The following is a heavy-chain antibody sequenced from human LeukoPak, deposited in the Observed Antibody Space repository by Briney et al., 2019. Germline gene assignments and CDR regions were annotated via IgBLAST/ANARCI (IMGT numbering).Heavy chain of an antibody. CDR2: INHSGST. J-gene: IGHJ4*02. V-gene: IGHV4-34*01. D-gene: IGHD3-10*01. Sequence: SETLSLTCAVYGGSFSGYYWSWIRQPPGKGLEWIGEINHSGSTNYNPSLKSRVTISVDTSKNQFSLELSSVTAADTAVYYCARGRSELLWFGELFAYFDYWGQGTLVTVSS. CDR1: GGSFSGYY. CDR3: ARGRSELLWFGELFAYFDY.